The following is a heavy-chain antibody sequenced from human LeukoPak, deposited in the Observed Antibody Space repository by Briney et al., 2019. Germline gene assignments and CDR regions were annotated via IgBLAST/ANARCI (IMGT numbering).Heavy chain of an antibody. Sequence: SETLSLTCTVSGGSISTYYWSWIRQPPGKGLEWIGYIYYSRITNYNPPLKSRVTISVDTSKNQFSLKLSSVTAADTAVYYCASVAYGDAFDIWGQGTMVTVSS. CDR1: GGSISTYY. J-gene: IGHJ3*02. V-gene: IGHV4-59*01. D-gene: IGHD4-17*01. CDR2: IYYSRIT. CDR3: ASVAYGDAFDI.